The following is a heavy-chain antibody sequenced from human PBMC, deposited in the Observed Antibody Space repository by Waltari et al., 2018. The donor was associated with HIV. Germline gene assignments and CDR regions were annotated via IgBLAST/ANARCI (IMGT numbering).Heavy chain of an antibody. CDR1: GGSISSSSYY. Sequence: QLQLQESGPGLVKPSETLSLTCTVPGGSISSSSYYWGWICQPPGKGPEWIGSIYYSGTTYYNPSLKSRVTISVDTSKNQFSLKLSSVTAADPAVYYCARHSRITMIGNWFDPWGQGTLVTVSS. J-gene: IGHJ5*02. V-gene: IGHV4-39*01. D-gene: IGHD3-22*01. CDR2: IYYSGTT. CDR3: ARHSRITMIGNWFDP.